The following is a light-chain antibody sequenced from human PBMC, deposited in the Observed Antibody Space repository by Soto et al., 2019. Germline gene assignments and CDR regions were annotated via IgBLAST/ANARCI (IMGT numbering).Light chain of an antibody. J-gene: IGKJ1*01. Sequence: DIQMPQSPSTLSASVGARVTITCRASQSISRWLAWYQQKPGKAPKLMIYDASRLESGVPSWFSGSGSGTEFTLTISSLQPDDFASYYCQQYNIYSTFGQGTKVDIK. CDR3: QQYNIYST. CDR2: DAS. V-gene: IGKV1-5*01. CDR1: QSISRW.